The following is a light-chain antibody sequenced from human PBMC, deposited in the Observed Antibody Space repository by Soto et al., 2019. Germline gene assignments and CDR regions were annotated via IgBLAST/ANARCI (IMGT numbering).Light chain of an antibody. CDR3: QHRSNWPLT. V-gene: IGKV3-11*01. J-gene: IGKJ4*01. CDR2: DAS. Sequence: EIVLTQSPATLSLSPGERATLSCRASQSVSSYLAWYQQKPGQAPRLLIYDASNRATGIPARFSGSGSGTDFTLTISSLEPEDFAVDYGQHRSNWPLTFGGGTKVEIK. CDR1: QSVSSY.